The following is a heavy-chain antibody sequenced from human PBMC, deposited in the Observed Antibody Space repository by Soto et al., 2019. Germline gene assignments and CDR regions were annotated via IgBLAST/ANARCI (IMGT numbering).Heavy chain of an antibody. CDR3: ARHDPWGPLDY. D-gene: IGHD3-16*01. CDR2: IYYSGST. Sequence: ETLSLTCTVSGGSISSYYWSWIRQPPGKGLEWIGYIYYSGSTNYNPSLKSRVTISVDTSRNQFSLKLSSLTAADTAVYYCARHDPWGPLDYWGQGTLVTVSS. J-gene: IGHJ4*02. V-gene: IGHV4-59*08. CDR1: GGSISSYY.